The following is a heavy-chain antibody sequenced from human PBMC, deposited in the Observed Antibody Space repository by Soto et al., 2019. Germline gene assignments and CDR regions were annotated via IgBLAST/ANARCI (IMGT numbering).Heavy chain of an antibody. D-gene: IGHD1-26*01. CDR1: GFSLTTSGVG. J-gene: IGHJ4*02. V-gene: IGHV2-5*01. CDR2: IYSNDHK. Sequence: QITLKESGPTLVNPTQALTLTCTFSGFSLTTSGVGVCWNRQPPGKALEWIAVIYSNDHKRYNSSLESRVRLIKDELKSLVVLTITNTDSADTAKYFRAHRHRVGTVTDGFDFWCQGTLVTGTS. CDR3: AHRHRVGTVTDGFDF.